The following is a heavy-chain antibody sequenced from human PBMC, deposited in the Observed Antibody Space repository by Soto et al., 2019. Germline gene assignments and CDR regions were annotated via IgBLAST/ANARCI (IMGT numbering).Heavy chain of an antibody. CDR3: ARDLRWGPSSGWYFDY. CDR2: IKQVGSEK. CDR1: GFTFSSYW. D-gene: IGHD6-19*01. J-gene: IGHJ4*02. Sequence: GGSLRLSCAASGFTFSSYWMSWVRQAPGKGLEWVANIKQVGSEKYYVDSVKGRFTISRDNAKNSLYLQMNSLRAEDTAVYYCARDLRWGPSSGWYFDYWGQGTLVTVSS. V-gene: IGHV3-7*01.